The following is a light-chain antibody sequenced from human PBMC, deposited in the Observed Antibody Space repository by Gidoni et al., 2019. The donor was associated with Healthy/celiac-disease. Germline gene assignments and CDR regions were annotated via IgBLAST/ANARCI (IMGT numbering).Light chain of an antibody. CDR3: QQYGSSPDT. V-gene: IGKV3-20*01. CDR2: GAS. Sequence: EIVLTQSPGTLSLSPGERATLSCRASQSVSSSYLAWYQQKPGQAPRLLIYGASSRATGIPDRFSGSGSGTDFTLTISRLEPDDFAVYYCQQYGSSPDTFXGXTKVEIK. CDR1: QSVSSSY. J-gene: IGKJ4*01.